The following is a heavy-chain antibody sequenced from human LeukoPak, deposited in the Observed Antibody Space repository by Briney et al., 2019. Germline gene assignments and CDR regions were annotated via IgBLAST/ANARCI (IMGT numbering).Heavy chain of an antibody. CDR1: GFTFSSYA. V-gene: IGHV3-23*01. D-gene: IGHD6-19*01. CDR3: ARGHSGWYDY. Sequence: GGSLRLSCAASGFTFSSYAMSWVRQAPGKGLEWVSAISGSGGSTYYADSVKGRFTISRDNSKNTLYLQMNSLRAEDKAVYSCARGHSGWYDYWGQGTLVTVSS. CDR2: ISGSGGST. J-gene: IGHJ4*02.